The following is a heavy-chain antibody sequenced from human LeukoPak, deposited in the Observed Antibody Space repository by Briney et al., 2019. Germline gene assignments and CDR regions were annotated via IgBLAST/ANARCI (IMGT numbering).Heavy chain of an antibody. J-gene: IGHJ2*01. V-gene: IGHV4-59*07. D-gene: IGHD2-15*01. Sequence: SDTLSLTCTVSGGSISSYYWSCVRQPPGEGLEWVVYIYYRGSSKYNPSLKRRVTISVDTSKNRFSLKLNSVTPTHPAVYFWGRLLGWASQFVDYSRRYWYFDLWGRGRLVTVCS. CDR1: GGSISSYY. CDR2: IYYRGSS. CDR3: GRLLGWASQFVDYSRRYWYFDL.